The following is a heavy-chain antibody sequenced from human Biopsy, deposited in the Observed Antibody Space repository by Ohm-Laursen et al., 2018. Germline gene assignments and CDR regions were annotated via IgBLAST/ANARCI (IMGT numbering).Heavy chain of an antibody. D-gene: IGHD4-11*01. V-gene: IGHV4-59*02. CDR3: AGDSGILNYGNFKYYHYYGMDV. Sequence: TLSLTCTVSGDSVTKYYWSWIRQPPGKGLEWIGHIYYSVMTNYNPSLQSRVSISVDTSRNQVSLTLSSVTAADTAVYYFAGDSGILNYGNFKYYHYYGMDVWGQGTKVTVS. J-gene: IGHJ6*02. CDR1: GDSVTKYY. CDR2: IYYSVMT.